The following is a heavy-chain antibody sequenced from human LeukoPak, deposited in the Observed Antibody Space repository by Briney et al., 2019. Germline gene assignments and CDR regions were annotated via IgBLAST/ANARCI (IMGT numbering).Heavy chain of an antibody. CDR3: ACSITIFGDFDY. V-gene: IGHV3-53*01. CDR2: IYSGGST. D-gene: IGHD3-3*01. CDR1: GFSVINNY. Sequence: GGSLRLSCAASGFSVINNYMSWVRQAPGKGLEWVSVIYSGGSTYYADSVKGRFTISRDNSKNTLYLQMSSLRAEDTAVYYCACSITIFGDFDYWGQGTLVTVSS. J-gene: IGHJ4*02.